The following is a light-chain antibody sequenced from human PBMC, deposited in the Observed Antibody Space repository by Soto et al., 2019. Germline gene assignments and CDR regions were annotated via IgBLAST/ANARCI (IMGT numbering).Light chain of an antibody. V-gene: IGKV3-11*01. J-gene: IGKJ3*01. CDR3: QLRSAWPPFT. Sequence: EFVLTHSPATLSLSPGDTATLSGRASQSVGTYLNWYQQKPGQAPSLLIYDTSKRATGIPARFSGTGYGTDFTLTISSLETEDFAVYYCQLRSAWPPFTFGPGTKVDLK. CDR1: QSVGTY. CDR2: DTS.